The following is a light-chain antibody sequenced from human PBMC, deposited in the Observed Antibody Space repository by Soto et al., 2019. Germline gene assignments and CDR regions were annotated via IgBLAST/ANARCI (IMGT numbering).Light chain of an antibody. CDR1: SSDVGSYDH. CDR3: SSFSSITREV. V-gene: IGLV2-14*01. J-gene: IGLJ2*01. Sequence: QSALTQPASVSGSPGQSITISCSGTSSDVGSYDHVAWYQQFPGKTPKLTIYEVSNRPSGVSSRFSGSKSGNTASLTISGLQAEDEADYYCSSFSSITREVFGGGTKLTVL. CDR2: EVS.